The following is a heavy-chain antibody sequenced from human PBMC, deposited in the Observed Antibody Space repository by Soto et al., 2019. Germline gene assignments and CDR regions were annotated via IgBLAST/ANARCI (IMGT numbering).Heavy chain of an antibody. CDR3: ARDKNWGHFDY. J-gene: IGHJ4*02. CDR2: INHSGST. Sequence: QVQLQQWGAGLLKPSETLSLTCAVYGGSFSGYYWTWIRQPPGTGLEWNGEINHSGSTNYNPFLKNPVTISVATYKNQFSLKLTSVTAADTAVYYCARDKNWGHFDYWGQGSLVTVTS. V-gene: IGHV4-34*01. D-gene: IGHD7-27*01. CDR1: GGSFSGYY.